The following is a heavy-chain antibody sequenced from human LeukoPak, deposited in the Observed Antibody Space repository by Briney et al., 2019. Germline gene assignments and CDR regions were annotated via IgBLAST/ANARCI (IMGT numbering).Heavy chain of an antibody. CDR1: GGSFSGYY. CDR2: INHSGST. V-gene: IGHV4-34*01. J-gene: IGHJ6*03. D-gene: IGHD3-3*01. Sequence: SETLSLTCAVYGGSFSGYYWSWIRQPPGKGLEWIGEINHSGSTNYNPSLKSRVTISVDTSKNQFSLKLGSVTAADTAVYYCARGRFWSGYYPQNYYYYYMDVWGKGTTVTVSS. CDR3: ARGRFWSGYYPQNYYYYYMDV.